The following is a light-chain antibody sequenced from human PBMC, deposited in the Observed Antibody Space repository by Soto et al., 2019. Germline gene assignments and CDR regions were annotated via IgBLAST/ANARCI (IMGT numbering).Light chain of an antibody. CDR1: QSLTNN. V-gene: IGKV3-15*01. Sequence: EMILTQAPATLSVSPGGRATLSCRASQSLTNNLAWYQQKPGQAPRLLIYAASTRATGIPARFSGSGSGTDFTLTISSLQSEDFAVYHCQHRATFGQGTKVEIK. CDR3: QHRAT. J-gene: IGKJ1*01. CDR2: AAS.